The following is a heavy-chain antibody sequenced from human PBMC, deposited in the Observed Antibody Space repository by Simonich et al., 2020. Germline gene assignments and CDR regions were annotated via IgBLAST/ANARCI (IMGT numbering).Heavy chain of an antibody. V-gene: IGHV4-39*01. CDR2: IYYSGGT. CDR1: GGSISSSSYS. D-gene: IGHD6-13*01. CDR3: ARHAGFAFDI. Sequence: QLQLQESGPGLATPSENRSLTCTVSGGSISSSSYSWGWIRQPPGKGLEWIGSIYYSGGTYSNPSLKSRFTISVDTYKNQFSLKLSSVTAADTAVYYCARHAGFAFDIWGQGTMVTVSS. J-gene: IGHJ3*02.